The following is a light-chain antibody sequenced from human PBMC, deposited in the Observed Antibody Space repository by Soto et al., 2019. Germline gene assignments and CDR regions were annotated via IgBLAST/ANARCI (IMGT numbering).Light chain of an antibody. J-gene: IGLJ2*01. CDR3: GAWDSSLHAGV. Sequence: QSVLTQPPSASGTPGQRVIMSCSGSSSNIRRNTVNWYQQLPGTAPKLLIYDNNKRPSGIPDRFSGSKSATSATLVITGLQTGDEADYYCGAWDSSLHAGVFGGGTKLTVL. CDR1: SSNIRRNT. V-gene: IGLV1-51*01. CDR2: DNN.